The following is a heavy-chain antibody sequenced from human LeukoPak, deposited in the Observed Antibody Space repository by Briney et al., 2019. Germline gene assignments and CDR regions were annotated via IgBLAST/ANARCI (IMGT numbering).Heavy chain of an antibody. V-gene: IGHV3-21*01. J-gene: IGHJ4*02. CDR1: GFTFSSYS. D-gene: IGHD3-22*01. CDR2: ISSSSSYI. Sequence: GGSLRLSCAASGFTFSSYSMNWVRQAPGKGLEWVSCISSSSSYIYYADSVKGRFTISRDNAKNSLYLQMNSLRAEDTAVYYCARTPDYYDSSGYYYEGPGDYWGPGTLVTVSS. CDR3: ARTPDYYDSSGYYYEGPGDY.